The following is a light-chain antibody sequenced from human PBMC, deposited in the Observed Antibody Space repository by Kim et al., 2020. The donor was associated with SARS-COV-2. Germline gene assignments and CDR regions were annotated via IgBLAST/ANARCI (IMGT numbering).Light chain of an antibody. Sequence: ASVGDRVTITCRTRQNINSHLNWYHQRPGRAPKRLIYTTSTLQGGVPSRFSGSGAETDFTLTISSLQPENFATYFCQQTYISPVTVGPGTKVDIK. CDR2: TTS. J-gene: IGKJ3*01. V-gene: IGKV1-39*01. CDR1: QNINSH. CDR3: QQTYISPVT.